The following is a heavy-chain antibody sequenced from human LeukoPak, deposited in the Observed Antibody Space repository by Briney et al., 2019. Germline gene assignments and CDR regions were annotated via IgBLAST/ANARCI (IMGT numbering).Heavy chain of an antibody. Sequence: AGGSLRLSCAASGFTFNGYSMNWVRQAPGKGLEWVSSITSSSSYIYYADSVKGRFTISRDNAKNSLYLQMNSLRAEDTAVYYCARGETSWTLPNDYWGQGTLVTVS. CDR1: GFTFNGYS. D-gene: IGHD2-2*01. J-gene: IGHJ4*02. V-gene: IGHV3-21*01. CDR2: ITSSSSYI. CDR3: ARGETSWTLPNDY.